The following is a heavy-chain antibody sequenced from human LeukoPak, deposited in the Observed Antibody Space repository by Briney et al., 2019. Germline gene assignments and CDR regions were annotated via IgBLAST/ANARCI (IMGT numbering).Heavy chain of an antibody. CDR3: AKDLHGYSSLQGGTFDY. CDR2: IWYDGSNK. CDR1: GFTFSSYG. J-gene: IGHJ4*02. V-gene: IGHV3-33*06. D-gene: IGHD6-19*01. Sequence: PGGSLRLSCAASGFTFSSYGVHWVRQAPGKGLEWVAVIWYDGSNKYYADSVKGRFTISRDNSKNTLYLQMNSLRAEDTAVYYCAKDLHGYSSLQGGTFDYWGQGTLVTVSS.